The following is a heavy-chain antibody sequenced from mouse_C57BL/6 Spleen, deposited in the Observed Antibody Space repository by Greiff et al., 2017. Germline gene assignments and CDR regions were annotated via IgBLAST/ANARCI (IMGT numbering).Heavy chain of an antibody. D-gene: IGHD1-1*01. J-gene: IGHJ2*01. CDR1: GFTFSDYG. Sequence: DVQLVESGGGLVKPGGSLKLSCAASGFTFSDYGMHWVRQAPEKGLEWVAYISSGSSTIYSADTVKGRFTISRDNAKNTLFLQMTSLRSEDTAMYYCARDYGSSSHFDYWGQGTTLTVSS. V-gene: IGHV5-17*01. CDR3: ARDYGSSSHFDY. CDR2: ISSGSSTI.